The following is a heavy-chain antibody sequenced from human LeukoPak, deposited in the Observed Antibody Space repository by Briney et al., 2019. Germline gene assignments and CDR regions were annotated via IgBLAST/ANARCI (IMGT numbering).Heavy chain of an antibody. J-gene: IGHJ4*02. CDR3: ARRRPYYYDSSGYSGLVDY. D-gene: IGHD3-22*01. Sequence: GESLKISCKGSGYSFTSYWIGWVRQMPGEGLEWMGIIYPGDSDTGYSPSFQGQVTISADKSISTAYLQWSSLKASDTAMYYCARRRPYYYDSSGYSGLVDYWGQGTLVTVSS. CDR1: GYSFTSYW. CDR2: IYPGDSDT. V-gene: IGHV5-51*01.